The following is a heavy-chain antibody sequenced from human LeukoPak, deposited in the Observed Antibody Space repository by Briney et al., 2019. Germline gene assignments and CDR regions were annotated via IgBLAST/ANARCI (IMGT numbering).Heavy chain of an antibody. J-gene: IGHJ4*02. CDR1: GYTFTSYY. D-gene: IGHD2-21*02. Sequence: ASVKVSCKASGYTFTSYYMHWVRQAPGQGLEWMGIISPSGGSTSYAQKFQGRVTMTRDTSTSTVYMELSSLRSEDTAVYYCARGAPRYCGGDCYVLGDYWGQGTLVTVSS. V-gene: IGHV1-46*01. CDR3: ARGAPRYCGGDCYVLGDY. CDR2: ISPSGGST.